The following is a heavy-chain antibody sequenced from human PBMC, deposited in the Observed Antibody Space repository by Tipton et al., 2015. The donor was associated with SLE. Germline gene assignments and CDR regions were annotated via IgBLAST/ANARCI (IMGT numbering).Heavy chain of an antibody. V-gene: IGHV4-59*11. CDR3: ARETYTGDTSYSFDY. CDR1: GGSISSHY. Sequence: TLSLTCTVSGGSISSHYWSWIRQPPGKGLEWIGYIYYSGSTYYNPSLKSRVTISVDTSKNQFSLKLSSVTAADTAVYYCARETYTGDTSYSFDYWGQGTLVTVSS. CDR2: IYYSGST. J-gene: IGHJ4*02. D-gene: IGHD7-27*01.